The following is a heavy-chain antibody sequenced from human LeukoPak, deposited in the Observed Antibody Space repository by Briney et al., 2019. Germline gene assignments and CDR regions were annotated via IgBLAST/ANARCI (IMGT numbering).Heavy chain of an antibody. V-gene: IGHV4-39*07. CDR3: AGGSSMTMIVVVITKYDY. D-gene: IGHD3-22*01. CDR1: GGSISSSSYY. CDR2: IYHSGST. Sequence: SETLSLTCTVSGGSISSSSYYWGWIRQPPGKGLEWIGSIYHSGSTYYNPSLKSRVTISVDTSKHQFSLKLSSVTAGDTAVYYCAGGSSMTMIVVVITKYDYWGQGTLVSVSS. J-gene: IGHJ4*02.